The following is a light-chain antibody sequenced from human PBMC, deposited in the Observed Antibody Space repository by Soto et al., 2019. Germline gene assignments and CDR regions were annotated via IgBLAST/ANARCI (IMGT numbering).Light chain of an antibody. CDR3: CSLTNGATWV. CDR2: EAS. V-gene: IGLV2-23*01. CDR1: NSDVGSHNF. Sequence: QSALTQPASVSGSPGQSITISCTGTNSDVGSHNFVSWYQQYPGKAPKLLIYEASKRPSGLSNRFSGAKSGNTASLTISGLQAEEEADYYCCSLTNGATWVFGGGTTVTVL. J-gene: IGLJ3*02.